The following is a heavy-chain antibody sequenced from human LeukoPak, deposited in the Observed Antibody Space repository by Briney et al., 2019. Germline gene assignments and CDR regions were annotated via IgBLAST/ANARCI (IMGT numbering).Heavy chain of an antibody. J-gene: IGHJ4*02. D-gene: IGHD2-2*01. CDR2: IRSSSSYI. CDR3: AREVGYCSSTSCYAFDY. CDR1: GFTFSSYS. V-gene: IGHV3-21*01. Sequence: GGSLRLSCAASGFTFSSYSMKSVRQAPGKGLEWVSSIRSSSSYIYYADSVKGRFTISRDNAKNSLYLQMNSLRAEDTAVYYCAREVGYCSSTSCYAFDYWGQGTLVTVSS.